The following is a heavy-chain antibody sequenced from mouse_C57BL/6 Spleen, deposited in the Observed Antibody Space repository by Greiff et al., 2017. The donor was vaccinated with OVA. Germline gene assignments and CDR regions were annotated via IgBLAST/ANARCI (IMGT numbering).Heavy chain of an antibody. J-gene: IGHJ3*01. Sequence: EVMLVESGGGLVKPGGSLKLSCAASGFTFSSYAMSWVRQTPEKRLEWVATISHGGSYTYYPDNVKGRFTISRDNAKNNMYLQMSHLKSEDTAMYYCASYGNYAFAYWGQGTLVTVSA. CDR2: ISHGGSYT. V-gene: IGHV5-4*03. CDR3: ASYGNYAFAY. D-gene: IGHD2-1*01. CDR1: GFTFSSYA.